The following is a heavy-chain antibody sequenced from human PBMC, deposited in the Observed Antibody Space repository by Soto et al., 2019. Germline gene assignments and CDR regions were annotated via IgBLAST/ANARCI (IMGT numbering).Heavy chain of an antibody. CDR1: GYSFTSYW. D-gene: IGHD6-19*01. J-gene: IGHJ5*02. Sequence: GESLKISCKGSGYSFTSYWVAWVRQMPGKGLEWMGIIYPGDSNTRYSPSFQGQVTISADKSISTAYLQWSSLKASDTAIYYCARHASSGWTTGWLDPWGQGTLVTVSS. CDR2: IYPGDSNT. V-gene: IGHV5-51*01. CDR3: ARHASSGWTTGWLDP.